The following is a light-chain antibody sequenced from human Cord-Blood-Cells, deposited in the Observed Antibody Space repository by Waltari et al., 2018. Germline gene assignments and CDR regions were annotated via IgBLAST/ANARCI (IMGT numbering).Light chain of an antibody. J-gene: IGKJ5*01. CDR1: QSISSY. CDR2: GAS. CDR3: QQSYSTPST. V-gene: IGKV1-39*01. Sequence: DIKMTQSPSSLSASVGDRVTISCRASQSISSYLNWYQQKPGKAPKLLIYGASSLHSGVPSRFSGSGSGTDFTLTISSLQPEDFATYYCQQSYSTPSTFGQGTRLEIK.